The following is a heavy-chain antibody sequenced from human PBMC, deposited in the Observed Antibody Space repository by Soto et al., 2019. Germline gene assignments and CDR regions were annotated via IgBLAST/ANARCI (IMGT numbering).Heavy chain of an antibody. Sequence: EVQLVESGGGLVQPGGSLRLSCAASGFAFDRYSFNWVRQAPGKGLAWLVYISHSGNTIYYADPVRGRFTISRDNAKNTLFLQMSSLRAEDTAVYYCAKLGNSGTGWFDPWGQGTVVTVSS. CDR3: AKLGNSGTGWFDP. CDR2: ISHSGNTI. V-gene: IGHV3-48*01. CDR1: GFAFDRYS. J-gene: IGHJ5*02. D-gene: IGHD1-1*01.